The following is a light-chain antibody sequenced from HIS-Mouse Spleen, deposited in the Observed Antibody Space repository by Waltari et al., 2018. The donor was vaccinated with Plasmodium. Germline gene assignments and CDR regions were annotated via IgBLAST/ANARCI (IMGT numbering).Light chain of an antibody. Sequence: SYELTQPPSVSVSPGQTARTPCPGDALPKKYAYWYQQKSGQAPVLVIYEDSKRPSGIPEGFSGSSSGTMATLTISGAQVEDEADYYCYSTDSSGNHRVFGGGTKLTVL. V-gene: IGLV3-10*01. CDR1: ALPKKY. CDR2: EDS. J-gene: IGLJ3*02. CDR3: YSTDSSGNHRV.